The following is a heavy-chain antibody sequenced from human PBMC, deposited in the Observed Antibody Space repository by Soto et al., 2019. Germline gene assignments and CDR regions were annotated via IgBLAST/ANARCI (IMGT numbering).Heavy chain of an antibody. CDR1: GGPFSRGGYY. CDR3: ARVCSVNYLGHFAY. CDR2: IFYTGST. Sequence: SETLSLTCTVSGGPFSRGGYYWSWIRQHPGKGLECIGYIFYTGSTYYNPTLKSRVTMSVDTSKRQFSLNLSSLTAADTAVYYCARVCSVNYLGHFAYWAQGALVTVSS. J-gene: IGHJ4*02. D-gene: IGHD1-7*01. V-gene: IGHV4-31*03.